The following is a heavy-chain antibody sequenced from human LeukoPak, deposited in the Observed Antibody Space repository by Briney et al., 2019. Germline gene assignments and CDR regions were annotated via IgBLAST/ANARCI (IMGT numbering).Heavy chain of an antibody. CDR1: GFTFSSYW. J-gene: IGHJ5*02. D-gene: IGHD3-10*01. Sequence: GGSLRLSCAASGFTFSSYWMSWVRQAPGKGLEWVANIKQDGSEKYYVDSVKGRFTISRDNAKNSLYLQMNSLRAEDTAVYYCARIKKELLWFGELSPWGQGTLVTVSS. CDR2: IKQDGSEK. V-gene: IGHV3-7*01. CDR3: ARIKKELLWFGELSP.